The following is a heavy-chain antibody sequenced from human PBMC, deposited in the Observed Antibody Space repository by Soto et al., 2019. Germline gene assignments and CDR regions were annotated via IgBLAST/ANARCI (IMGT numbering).Heavy chain of an antibody. D-gene: IGHD1-26*01. CDR3: ASASRLVGAGYFDY. Sequence: GSLRLSCAASGFTFSSYWMSWVRQAPGKGLEWVANIKQDGSEKYYVDSVKGRFTISRDNAKNSLYLQMNSLRAEDTAVYYCASASRLVGAGYFDYWGQGTLVTVSS. CDR2: IKQDGSEK. J-gene: IGHJ4*02. V-gene: IGHV3-7*01. CDR1: GFTFSSYW.